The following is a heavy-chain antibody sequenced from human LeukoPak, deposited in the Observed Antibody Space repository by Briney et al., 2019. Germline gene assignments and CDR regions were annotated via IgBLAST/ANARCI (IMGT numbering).Heavy chain of an antibody. CDR3: ARDIDGSGSSYFDY. D-gene: IGHD3-10*01. V-gene: IGHV4-4*07. CDR2: IYTSGST. J-gene: IGHJ4*02. CDR1: GGSISSYY. Sequence: SETLSLTCTVSGGSISSYYWSWIRQPAGKGLEWIGRIYTSGSTNYNPSLKSRVTISVDTSKNQFSLKLSSVTAADTAVYYCARDIDGSGSSYFDYWGQGTLVTVSS.